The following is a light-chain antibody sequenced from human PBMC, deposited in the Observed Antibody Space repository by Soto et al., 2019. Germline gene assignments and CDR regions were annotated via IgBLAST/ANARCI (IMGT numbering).Light chain of an antibody. J-gene: IGKJ3*01. Sequence: ETMMTQSPATLSVSPGERVTLSCRASQSVASHFAWYQQRPGQAPRLLIYDASTRAPGIPARFSGSGSGTEFTLTITTLQSEDFALYSCQQYNNWPLTFGPGTKVEIK. CDR3: QQYNNWPLT. CDR2: DAS. V-gene: IGKV3-15*01. CDR1: QSVASH.